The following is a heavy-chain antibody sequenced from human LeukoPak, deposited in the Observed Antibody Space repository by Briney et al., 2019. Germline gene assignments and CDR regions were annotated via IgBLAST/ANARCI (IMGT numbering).Heavy chain of an antibody. CDR3: ARAGNYYPSDY. D-gene: IGHD1-26*01. V-gene: IGHV3-53*01. Sequence: GGSLRLSCAASGFIFSDYYMSWVRQAPGKGLEWVSVIYTGGRTNYADSVKGRFTISRDDSKNTLYLQMNSLRVEDTAVYYCARAGNYYPSDYWGQGTLVTVSS. CDR2: IYTGGRT. CDR1: GFIFSDYY. J-gene: IGHJ4*02.